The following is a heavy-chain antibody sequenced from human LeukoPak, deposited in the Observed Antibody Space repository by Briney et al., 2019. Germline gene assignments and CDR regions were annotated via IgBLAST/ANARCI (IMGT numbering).Heavy chain of an antibody. CDR3: ATDPPHGDY. CDR1: GLTVSSEH. Sequence: GGSLRLSCVASGLTVSSEHMSWVRQAPGKGLEWVSTIHISTNTYYADSVKGSVTISRDNSENHLYIQMNSLRHEDTAVYYCATDPPHGDYWGQGTQVTVSS. CDR2: IHISTNT. J-gene: IGHJ4*02. V-gene: IGHV3-66*01.